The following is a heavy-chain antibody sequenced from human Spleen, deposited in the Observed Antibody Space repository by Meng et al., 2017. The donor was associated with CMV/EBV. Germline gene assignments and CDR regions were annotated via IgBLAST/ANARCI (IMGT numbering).Heavy chain of an antibody. CDR2: TYLRSKWYD. CDR3: AREARGMDV. J-gene: IGHJ6*02. CDR1: GDSVSSTGAA. Sequence: LRLSCAISGDSVSSTGAAWNWIRQSPSRGLEWLGRTYLRSKWYDDYAVSVKSRITINPDTSKNQFSLQLNSGTPEDTAVYFCAREARGMDVWGQGTTVTVSS. V-gene: IGHV6-1*01.